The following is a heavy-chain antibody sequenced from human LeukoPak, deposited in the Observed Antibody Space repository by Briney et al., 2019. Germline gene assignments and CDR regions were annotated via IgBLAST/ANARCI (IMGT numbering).Heavy chain of an antibody. CDR1: GGSISSYY. J-gene: IGHJ4*02. V-gene: IGHV4-59*01. Sequence: PSETLSLTCTVSGGSISSYYWSWIRQPPGKGLEWIGYIYYSGSTNYNPSLKSRVTISVDTSKNQFSLKLSSVTAADTAVYYCARDRGYSYGYPSFDYWGQGTLVTVSS. CDR2: IYYSGST. CDR3: ARDRGYSYGYPSFDY. D-gene: IGHD5-18*01.